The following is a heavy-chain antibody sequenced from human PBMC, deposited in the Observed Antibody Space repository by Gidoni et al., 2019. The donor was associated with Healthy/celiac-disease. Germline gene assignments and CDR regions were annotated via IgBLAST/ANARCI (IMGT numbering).Heavy chain of an antibody. CDR1: VLHFPRYE. V-gene: IGHV3-48*03. Sequence: ELKLVESGGALIQPGGSLRLSCSASVLHFPRYELNWIRQAPGKGVVWVCYISSSGSIIYYAESVKGRFTIYIDNAKNSLYLQMNSLRAEDTAVYYCARGDPGYDYGEGFDYWGQGTLVTVSS. CDR3: ARGDPGYDYGEGFDY. CDR2: ISSSGSII. J-gene: IGHJ4*02. D-gene: IGHD5-12*01.